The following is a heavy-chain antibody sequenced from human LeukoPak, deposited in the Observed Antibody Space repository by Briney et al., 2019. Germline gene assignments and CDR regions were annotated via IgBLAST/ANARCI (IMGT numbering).Heavy chain of an antibody. V-gene: IGHV4-61*02. J-gene: IGHJ6*03. Sequence: SETLSLTCTVSGGSISSGRYYWSWIRQPAGKGLEWIGRIYTSGSTNYNPSLQSRVTISVDTSKNQFSLKLSSVTAADTAVYYCARDSPTEREDFWSGYYPDYYFYYMDVWGKGTTVTVSS. CDR1: GGSISSGRYY. CDR3: ARDSPTEREDFWSGYYPDYYFYYMDV. D-gene: IGHD3-3*01. CDR2: IYTSGST.